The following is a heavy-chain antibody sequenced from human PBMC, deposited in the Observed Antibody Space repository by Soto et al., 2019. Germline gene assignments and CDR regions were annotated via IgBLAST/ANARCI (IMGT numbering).Heavy chain of an antibody. CDR3: ARVLRSSGKGELDY. Sequence: PSETLSLTCTVSGGSISSGGYYWSWIRQHPGKGLEWIGYIYYSGSTYYNPSLKSRVTISVDTSKSQFSLKLSSVTAADTAVYYCARVLRSSGKGELDYCGQGTLVTLSS. CDR1: GGSISSGGYY. D-gene: IGHD3-22*01. V-gene: IGHV4-31*03. CDR2: IYYSGST. J-gene: IGHJ4*02.